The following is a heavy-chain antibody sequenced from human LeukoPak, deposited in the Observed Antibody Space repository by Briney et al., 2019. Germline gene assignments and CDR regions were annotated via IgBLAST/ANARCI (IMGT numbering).Heavy chain of an antibody. Sequence: SVKVSCKASGGTFSSYAISWVRQAPGQGLEWMGGIIPIFGTANYAQKFQGRVTVTADESTSTAYMELSSLRSEDTAVYYCARDESRYYYDSSGYYPPHFDYWGQGTLVTVSS. J-gene: IGHJ4*02. V-gene: IGHV1-69*01. CDR3: ARDESRYYYDSSGYYPPHFDY. CDR2: IIPIFGTA. CDR1: GGTFSSYA. D-gene: IGHD3-22*01.